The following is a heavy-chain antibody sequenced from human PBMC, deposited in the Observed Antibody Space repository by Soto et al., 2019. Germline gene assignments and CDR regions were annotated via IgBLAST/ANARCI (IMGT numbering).Heavy chain of an antibody. CDR3: AKDLRGSTYA. CDR1: GFILSNYV. CDR2: ISASGST. J-gene: IGHJ4*02. D-gene: IGHD4-4*01. Sequence: EVQLLESGGGLVEPAGSLRLSCAASGFILSNYVMTWVRLAPGKGLEWVSSISASGSTYHADFVKGRFTISRDNSKNTLYLQMNSLRAEDTAVYYCAKDLRGSTYAGGQGALATVSS. V-gene: IGHV3-23*01.